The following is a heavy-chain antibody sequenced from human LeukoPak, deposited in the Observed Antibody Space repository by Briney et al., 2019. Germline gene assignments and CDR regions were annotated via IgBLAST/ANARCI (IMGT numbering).Heavy chain of an antibody. D-gene: IGHD3-16*02. CDR2: INPDGSAT. J-gene: IGHJ4*02. CDR1: GFIFNTFW. Sequence: QPGGSLLLSCASSGFIFNTFWMHWVRQAPGKGLVWVSHINPDGSATTYADSVRGRFTISRDNAKNTVYLQMSSLRVEDTAVYYCVRGLIALTGIDFWGQGTLVTVSS. V-gene: IGHV3-74*01. CDR3: VRGLIALTGIDF.